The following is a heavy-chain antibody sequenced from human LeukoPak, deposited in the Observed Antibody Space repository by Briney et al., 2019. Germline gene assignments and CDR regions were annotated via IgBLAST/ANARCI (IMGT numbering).Heavy chain of an antibody. Sequence: SETLSLTCTVSGGSISSSFNYWAWIRQPPGKGLEWIGSIYESGSAYYNPSLKSPITMSVDTSENQFSLKLPSVTAADTAVYYCARHYGPWGQGTLVTVSS. CDR1: GGSISSSFNY. V-gene: IGHV4-39*01. CDR2: IYESGSA. J-gene: IGHJ5*02. D-gene: IGHD3-16*01. CDR3: ARHYGP.